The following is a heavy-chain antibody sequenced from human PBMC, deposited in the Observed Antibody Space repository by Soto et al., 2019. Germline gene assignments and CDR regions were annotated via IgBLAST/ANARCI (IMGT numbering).Heavy chain of an antibody. Sequence: EVQLLESVGGLVKPGGSLRLSCAASGFTVSNYAMNWVRKAPGKGLEWVSAISGRVGSTYYAHSVKGRFTISRDNSKNTLYLQMNRLRAEDTAVYYCASARNYELERSWFDPWGKGTLVTVSS. V-gene: IGHV3-23*01. CDR3: ASARNYELERSWFDP. CDR2: ISGRVGST. J-gene: IGHJ5*02. D-gene: IGHD1-1*01. CDR1: GFTVSNYA.